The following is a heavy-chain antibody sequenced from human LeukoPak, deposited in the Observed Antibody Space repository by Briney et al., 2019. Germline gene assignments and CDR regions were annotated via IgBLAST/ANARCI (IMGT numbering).Heavy chain of an antibody. J-gene: IGHJ4*02. Sequence: GGSLRLSCAASGFTFSNDWMSWVRQAPGKGLEWVGRIKSKTDGGTTDYAATVKGTFTISRDDSKNTLYLQINSLKTEDTAVYYCTTESSISNIVGATHFDYWGQGTLVTVSS. CDR2: IKSKTDGGTT. CDR3: TTESSISNIVGATHFDY. V-gene: IGHV3-15*01. CDR1: GFTFSNDW. D-gene: IGHD1-26*01.